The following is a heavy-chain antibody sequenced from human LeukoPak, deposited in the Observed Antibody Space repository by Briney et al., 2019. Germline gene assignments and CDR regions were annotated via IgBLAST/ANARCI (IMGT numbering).Heavy chain of an antibody. V-gene: IGHV3-66*01. CDR3: ARGLCSAYARGIAVAGTMDY. CDR1: GFAASANY. J-gene: IGHJ4*02. Sequence: GGSLRLSCAASGFAASANYVSCVRQAPGKGLDWVSVIYSAGSTDYADSVKGRFTVSRDNSKHRLYIQMRSLRAEDTAVYYCARGLCSAYARGIAVAGTMDYWGQGTLVTVSS. D-gene: IGHD6-19*01. CDR2: IYSAGST.